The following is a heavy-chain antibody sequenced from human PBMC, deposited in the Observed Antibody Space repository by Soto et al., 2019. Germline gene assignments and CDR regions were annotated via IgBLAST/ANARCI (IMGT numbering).Heavy chain of an antibody. V-gene: IGHV3-33*01. CDR3: ASAGGGSSFDY. CDR1: GFTFSSYF. Sequence: QVQLVESGGGVVQPGRSLRLSCAASGFTFSSYFMHWVRQAPGKGLEWVAVIWYDGSNKYYADSVKGRFTISRDNSKNTMYLQMNSLRAEDTAVYYCASAGGGSSFDYWGQGTLVTVSS. D-gene: IGHD3-16*01. J-gene: IGHJ4*02. CDR2: IWYDGSNK.